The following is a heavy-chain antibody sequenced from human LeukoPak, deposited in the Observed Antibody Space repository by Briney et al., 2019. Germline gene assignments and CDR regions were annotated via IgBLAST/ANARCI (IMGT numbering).Heavy chain of an antibody. Sequence: GGSLRLSCAASGFTFSSSALNWVRQAPGKGPEWVAFIAYDGSKKYYAESVKGRFTISRDDSRNTLYLQMSGLKTEDTAVYYCAKNHKVVTNSGVPSQGYWGQGTLVTVSS. D-gene: IGHD3-3*01. V-gene: IGHV3-30*04. CDR3: AKNHKVVTNSGVPSQGY. CDR1: GFTFSSSA. CDR2: IAYDGSKK. J-gene: IGHJ4*02.